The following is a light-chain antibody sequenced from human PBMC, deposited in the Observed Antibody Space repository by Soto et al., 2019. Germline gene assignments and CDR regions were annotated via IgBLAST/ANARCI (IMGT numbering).Light chain of an antibody. J-gene: IGKJ1*01. CDR1: QSVSSN. V-gene: IGKV3-15*01. Sequence: EVVMTQSPATLSVSPGERATLSCRASQSVSSNLAWYQQKPGQAPRLLIYLAPTRATGVPARFSGSGYGTEFTLTISSLQSEDFAVYYCQQYNNWPRTFGQGTKVDIK. CDR3: QQYNNWPRT. CDR2: LAP.